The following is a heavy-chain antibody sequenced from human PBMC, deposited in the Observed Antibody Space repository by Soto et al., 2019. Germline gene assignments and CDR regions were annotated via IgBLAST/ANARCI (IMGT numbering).Heavy chain of an antibody. V-gene: IGHV3-13*01. J-gene: IGHJ2*01. D-gene: IGHD3-22*01. Sequence: WGSLRLSCAASGFTFISYDIHCFRQSTLKCLEWVSAIGTAGDTYYPGSVKGRFTISRENAKNSLYLQMNSLRAGDTDVYYCARVHYYDSSGYYRGLWYFDLWGRGTLVTVSS. CDR2: IGTAGDT. CDR1: GFTFISYD. CDR3: ARVHYYDSSGYYRGLWYFDL.